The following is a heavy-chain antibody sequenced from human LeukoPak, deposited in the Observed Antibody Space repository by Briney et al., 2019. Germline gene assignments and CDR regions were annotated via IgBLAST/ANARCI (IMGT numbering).Heavy chain of an antibody. D-gene: IGHD2-2*01. Sequence: GGSLRLSCAASGFTLSSYAMSWVRQAPGRGLEWVSAISGSGGSTYYADSVKGRFTISRDNSKNTLYLQMNSLRAEDTAVYYCAKAPVSSYQLLPGGYYFDYWGQGTLVTVSS. V-gene: IGHV3-23*01. CDR3: AKAPVSSYQLLPGGYYFDY. J-gene: IGHJ4*02. CDR1: GFTLSSYA. CDR2: ISGSGGST.